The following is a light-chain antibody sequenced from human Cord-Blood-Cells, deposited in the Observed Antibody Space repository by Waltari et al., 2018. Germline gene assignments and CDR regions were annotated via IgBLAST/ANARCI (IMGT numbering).Light chain of an antibody. CDR1: QSISSY. V-gene: IGKV1-39*01. CDR3: PQSYSTLALT. CDR2: AAS. J-gene: IGKJ4*01. Sequence: DIQMTQSPSSLSASVGDRVTITCRASQSISSYLNWYQQKPGKAPKLLIYAASSLQSGVPSRFSGSGSVTDFTLTISSLQPEEFATYYCPQSYSTLALTFGGGTKVEIK.